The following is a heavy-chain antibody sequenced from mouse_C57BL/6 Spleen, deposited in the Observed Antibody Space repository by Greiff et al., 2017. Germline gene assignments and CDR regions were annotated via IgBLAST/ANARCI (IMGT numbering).Heavy chain of an antibody. CDR1: GYTFTSYW. CDR2: IDPSDSYT. V-gene: IGHV1-69*01. D-gene: IGHD2-4*01. J-gene: IGHJ3*01. Sequence: QVQLQQSGAELVMPGASVKLSCKASGYTFTSYWMHWVKHRPGQGLEWIGEIDPSDSYTNYNQKFKGKSTLTVDKSSSTAYMQLSSLTSEDSAVYYCARGYDYEGFAYWGQGTLVTVSA. CDR3: ARGYDYEGFAY.